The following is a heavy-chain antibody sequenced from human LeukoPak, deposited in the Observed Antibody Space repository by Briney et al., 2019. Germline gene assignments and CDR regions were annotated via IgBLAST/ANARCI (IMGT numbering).Heavy chain of an antibody. CDR2: ISAYNGNT. Sequence: ASVKVSCKASGYTVTSYGISWVRQAAGQGREWMGWISAYNGNTNYPPKLQGRVTMTTGTSTRTAYMELRSLRSAHTAVYHCARGSYSSGIGHYSYYSGMDVWGQGTTVTVSS. V-gene: IGHV1-18*01. D-gene: IGHD6-19*01. CDR3: ARGSYSSGIGHYSYYSGMDV. J-gene: IGHJ6*02. CDR1: GYTVTSYG.